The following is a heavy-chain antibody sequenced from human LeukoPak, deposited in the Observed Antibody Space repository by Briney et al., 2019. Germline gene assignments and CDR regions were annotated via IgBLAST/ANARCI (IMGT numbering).Heavy chain of an antibody. CDR3: ARHPYAHDAFDL. CDR1: GYTFTGYY. V-gene: IGHV1-2*06. J-gene: IGHJ3*01. Sequence: ASVKVSCKASGYTFTGYYMHWVRQAPGQGLEWMGRINPNSGGTNYAQKFQGRVTMTRDTSISTAYMELSRLRSDDTAVYYCARHPYAHDAFDLQGQVTMVTVSS. CDR2: INPNSGGT.